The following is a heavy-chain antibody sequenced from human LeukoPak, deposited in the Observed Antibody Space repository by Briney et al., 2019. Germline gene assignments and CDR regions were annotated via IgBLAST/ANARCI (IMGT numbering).Heavy chain of an antibody. CDR1: GGTFCSYA. D-gene: IGHD6-13*01. J-gene: IGHJ4*02. V-gene: IGHV1-69*05. CDR3: ARAAEAYSSSWLTIDY. Sequence: SVKVSCKASGGTFCSYAISWVRQAPGQGLGWVGGIIPIFGSANYTQKFPGSETISTVESTSTDYMDLSSLSSEDTALYYCARAAEAYSSSWLTIDYWGQGTLVTVSS. CDR2: IIPIFGSA.